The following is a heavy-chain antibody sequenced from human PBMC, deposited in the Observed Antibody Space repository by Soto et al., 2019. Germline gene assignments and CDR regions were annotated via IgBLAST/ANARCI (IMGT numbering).Heavy chain of an antibody. CDR3: ARDLVLVAAAGNGWFDP. V-gene: IGHV1-69*13. Sequence: SVKVSCKASGGTFISYAISWVRQAPGQGLEWMGGIIPIFGTANYAQKFQGRVTITADESTSTAYMELSSLRSEDTAVYYCARDLVLVAAAGNGWFDPWGQGTLVTVSS. CDR2: IIPIFGTA. J-gene: IGHJ5*02. CDR1: GGTFISYA. D-gene: IGHD6-13*01.